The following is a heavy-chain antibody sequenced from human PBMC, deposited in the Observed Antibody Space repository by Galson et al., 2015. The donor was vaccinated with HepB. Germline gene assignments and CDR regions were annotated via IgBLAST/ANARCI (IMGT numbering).Heavy chain of an antibody. J-gene: IGHJ4*02. Sequence: VSGGSISSSNWWSWVRQPPGKGLEWIGEIYHGGSTNSNPSLKSRVTISIDESKNQFSLKVDSVTAADTAVYYCARIEGYYGSGSARMDYWGQGTLVTVSS. CDR3: ARIEGYYGSGSARMDY. D-gene: IGHD3-10*01. V-gene: IGHV4-4*02. CDR2: IYHGGST. CDR1: GGSISSSNW.